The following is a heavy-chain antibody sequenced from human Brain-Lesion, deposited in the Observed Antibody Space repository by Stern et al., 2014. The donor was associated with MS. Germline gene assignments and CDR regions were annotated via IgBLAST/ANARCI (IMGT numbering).Heavy chain of an antibody. V-gene: IGHV1-24*01. CDR2: FDPEDGET. CDR1: GYTLTELS. CDR3: ATPSPGAGGNYYRHFDY. D-gene: IGHD1-26*01. J-gene: IGHJ4*02. Sequence: MQLVESGAEVKKPGASVKVSCKVSGYTLTELSMHWVRQAPRKGLEWMGGFDPEDGETIYAQKFPGGGTMPGDTSTDNASMELGSLRSEGTAVYYCATPSPGAGGNYYRHFDYWGQGTLVTVSS.